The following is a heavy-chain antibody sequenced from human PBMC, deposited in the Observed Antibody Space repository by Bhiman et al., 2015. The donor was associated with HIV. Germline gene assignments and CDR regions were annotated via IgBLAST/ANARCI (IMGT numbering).Heavy chain of an antibody. J-gene: IGHJ6*03. Sequence: EVQLVESGGGLVKPGGSLRLSCAASGFTFNSYSMNWVRQAPGKGLEWVAYISRSSSTIYYADSVKGRFTISRDNAKNSLYLQMNSLRGEDTAVYYCARVDGIVGATDYMAVWGKGTTVTVSS. V-gene: IGHV3-48*01. CDR1: GFTFNSYS. CDR2: ISRSSSTI. D-gene: IGHD1-26*01. CDR3: ARVDGIVGATDYMAV.